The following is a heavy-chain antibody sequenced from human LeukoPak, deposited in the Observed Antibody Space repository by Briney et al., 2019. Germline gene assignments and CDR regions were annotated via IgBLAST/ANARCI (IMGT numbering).Heavy chain of an antibody. J-gene: IGHJ4*02. CDR1: GGSFSGFY. Sequence: SETLSLTCAVYGGSFSGFYWSWIRQPPGKGLEWIGEINHSGSTNYNPSLKSRVTISVDTSKNQFSLKLSSVTAADTAVYYCARGYGEYSGYDYVYYFDYWGQGTLVTVSS. D-gene: IGHD5-12*01. V-gene: IGHV4-34*01. CDR2: INHSGST. CDR3: ARGYGEYSGYDYVYYFDY.